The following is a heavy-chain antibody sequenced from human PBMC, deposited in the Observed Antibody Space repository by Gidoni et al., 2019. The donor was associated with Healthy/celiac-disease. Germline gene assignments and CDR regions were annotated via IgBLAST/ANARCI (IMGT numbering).Heavy chain of an antibody. Sequence: QVQLVESGGGVVQPGGSLRLSCAASGFTFSSYGMHWVRQAPGKGLEWVAFIRYDGSNKYYADSVKGRFTISRDNSKNTLYLQMNSLRAEDTAVYYCATYTVTTDYYYYYMDVWGKGTTVTVSS. J-gene: IGHJ6*03. CDR1: GFTFSSYG. V-gene: IGHV3-30*02. D-gene: IGHD4-4*01. CDR2: IRYDGSNK. CDR3: ATYTVTTDYYYYYMDV.